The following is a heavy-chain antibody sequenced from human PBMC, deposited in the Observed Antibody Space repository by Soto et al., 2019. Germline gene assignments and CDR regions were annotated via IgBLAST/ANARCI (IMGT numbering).Heavy chain of an antibody. V-gene: IGHV3-23*01. CDR2: ISGSGTTT. Sequence: EVRLLESGGGLIQPGGSLGLSCAASGFTFSSYVMSWVRQAPGTGREWVSGISGSGTTTYYADSVKGRFTISRDNSKNTLYLQMTSLRAEDTAEYYCAKDNSPYSGYNSFDYWGEGTLVTVSS. J-gene: IGHJ4*02. CDR3: AKDNSPYSGYNSFDY. CDR1: GFTFSSYV. D-gene: IGHD5-12*01.